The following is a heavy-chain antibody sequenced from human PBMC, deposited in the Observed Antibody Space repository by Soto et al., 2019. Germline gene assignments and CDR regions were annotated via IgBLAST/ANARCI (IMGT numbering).Heavy chain of an antibody. D-gene: IGHD3-9*01. J-gene: IGHJ6*02. CDR3: ARLRGNILTGVHAYYYYGMDV. V-gene: IGHV3-13*01. CDR1: GFTFSSYD. Sequence: QPGGSLRLSCAASGFTFSSYDMHWVRQATGKGLEWVSAIGTAGDTYYPGSVKGRFTISRENAKNSLYLQMNSLRAEDTAVYYCARLRGNILTGVHAYYYYGMDVWGQGPTVTVPS. CDR2: IGTAGDT.